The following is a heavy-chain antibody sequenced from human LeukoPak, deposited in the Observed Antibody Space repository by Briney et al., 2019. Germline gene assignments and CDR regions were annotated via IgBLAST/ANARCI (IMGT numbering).Heavy chain of an antibody. CDR2: INAGNGNT. CDR1: GYTFTSYA. CDR3: ARVGPLSSSRLHYYYYYGMDV. D-gene: IGHD6-6*01. V-gene: IGHV1-3*01. J-gene: IGHJ6*02. Sequence: ASVKVSCKASGYTFTSYAMHWVRQAPGQRLEWVGWINAGNGNTKYAQKLQGRVTITRDTSASTAYMELSSLRAEDTAVYYCARVGPLSSSRLHYYYYYGMDVWGQGTTVTVSS.